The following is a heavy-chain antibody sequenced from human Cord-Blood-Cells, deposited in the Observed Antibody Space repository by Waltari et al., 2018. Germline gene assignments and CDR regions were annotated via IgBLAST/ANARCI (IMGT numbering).Heavy chain of an antibody. J-gene: IGHJ6*02. CDR2: MNPNSGNT. Sequence: QVQLVQSGAEVKKPGASVKVSCKASGYTFTSYDINWVRQATGQGREWMGWMNPNSGNTGYAQKCQGIVTMTRNTSISTAYMELSLGSEDTAVYYCARVGIVGAMGYYYYYSMDVWGQGTTVTVSS. D-gene: IGHD1-26*01. CDR1: GYTFTSYD. CDR3: ARVGIVGAMGYYYYYSMDV. V-gene: IGHV1-8*01.